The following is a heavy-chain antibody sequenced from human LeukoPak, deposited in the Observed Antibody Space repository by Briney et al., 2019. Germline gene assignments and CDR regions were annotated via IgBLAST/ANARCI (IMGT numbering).Heavy chain of an antibody. CDR3: PTENFASGLK. V-gene: IGHV3-15*01. Sequence: GGSLRLSCAASGFTFSDYYMSWIRQAPGKGLEWVGRIKSKTDGGTTDYAAPVKGRFTISRDDSKNTLFLQMNSLKTEDTAVYYCPTENFASGLKWGQGTLVTVSS. J-gene: IGHJ4*02. CDR1: GFTFSDYY. CDR2: IKSKTDGGTT. D-gene: IGHD3-10*01.